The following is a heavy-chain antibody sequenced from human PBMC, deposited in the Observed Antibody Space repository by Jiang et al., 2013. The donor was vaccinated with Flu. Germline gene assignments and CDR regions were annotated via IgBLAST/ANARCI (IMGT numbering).Heavy chain of an antibody. D-gene: IGHD1-7*01. Sequence: LVESGPGLVKPSETLSLTCAVSGYSISSGYYWGWIRQPPGKGLEWIGSIYHSGSTYYNPSLKSRVTISVDTSKNQFSLKLSSVTAADTAVYYCARAWTGTFGDYWGQGTLVTVSS. V-gene: IGHV4-38-2*01. CDR2: IYHSGST. CDR1: GYSISSGYY. J-gene: IGHJ4*02. CDR3: ARAWTGTFGDY.